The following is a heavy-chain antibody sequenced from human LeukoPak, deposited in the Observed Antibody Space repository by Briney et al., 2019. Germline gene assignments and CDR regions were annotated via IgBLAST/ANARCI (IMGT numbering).Heavy chain of an antibody. J-gene: IGHJ4*02. Sequence: PSETLSLTCTVSGGSISSSSYYWGWIRQPPGKGLEWIGSIYYSGSTYYNPSLKSRVTISVDTSKNQFSLKLSSVTAADTAVYYCARQVAMATIGLVDYWGQGTLVTVSS. CDR1: GGSISSSSYY. CDR3: ARQVAMATIGLVDY. D-gene: IGHD5-24*01. CDR2: IYYSGST. V-gene: IGHV4-39*01.